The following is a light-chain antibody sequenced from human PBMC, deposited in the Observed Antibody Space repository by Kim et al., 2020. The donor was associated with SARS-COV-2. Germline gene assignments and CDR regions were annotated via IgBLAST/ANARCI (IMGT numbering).Light chain of an antibody. CDR3: QQRSNWPGT. J-gene: IGKJ2*01. CDR2: DAS. V-gene: IGKV3-11*01. CDR1: QSVSSY. Sequence: PATLSLSPGERATLSCRASQSVSSYLAWYQQKPGQAPRLLIYDASNRATGIPARFSGSGSGTDFTLTISSLEPEDFAVYYCQQRSNWPGTFGQGTKLEI.